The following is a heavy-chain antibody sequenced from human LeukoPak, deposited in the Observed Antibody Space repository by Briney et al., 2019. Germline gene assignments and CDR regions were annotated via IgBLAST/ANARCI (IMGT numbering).Heavy chain of an antibody. CDR2: INSDGSST. V-gene: IGHV3-74*03. D-gene: IGHD4-23*01. CDR3: AKGYGGQVDY. Sequence: GGSLRLSCAASGFTFNTYWMHWVRQAPGKGLVWVSRINSDGSSTTYADSVKGRFTISRDNSKNTLYLQMNSLRAEDTAVYYCAKGYGGQVDYWGQGTLVTVSS. CDR1: GFTFNTYW. J-gene: IGHJ4*02.